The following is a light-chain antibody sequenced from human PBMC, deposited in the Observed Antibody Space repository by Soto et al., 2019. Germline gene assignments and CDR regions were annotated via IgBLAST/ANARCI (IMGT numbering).Light chain of an antibody. CDR2: EVS. Sequence: QSALTQPASVSGSPGQSITISCTGTSSDVGAYNHVSWYQQYPGKAPKLIIYEVSNRPSGVSNRFSGSKSGNSASLTISGLQTDDEADYYCSSYTGSTTLVVFGGGTKLTVL. V-gene: IGLV2-14*01. CDR3: SSYTGSTTLVV. CDR1: SSDVGAYNH. J-gene: IGLJ2*01.